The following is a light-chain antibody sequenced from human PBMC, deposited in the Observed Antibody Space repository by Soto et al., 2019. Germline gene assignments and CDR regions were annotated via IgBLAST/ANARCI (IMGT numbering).Light chain of an antibody. CDR3: QQYDNWPRPA. CDR1: QSVRSN. V-gene: IGKV3D-15*01. J-gene: IGKJ4*01. Sequence: EIVMTPSPATLSVSPGERATLSCRASQSVRSNLAWYQQKPGQAPRLLMYGASTRATGIPARFSGSGSGTEFTLTISSLQSEDFAVYDCQQYDNWPRPAFGGGTKVEI. CDR2: GAS.